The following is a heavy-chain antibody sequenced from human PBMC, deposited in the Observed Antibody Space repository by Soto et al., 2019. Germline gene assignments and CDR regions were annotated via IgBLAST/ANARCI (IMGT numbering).Heavy chain of an antibody. V-gene: IGHV1-8*01. CDR1: GYTFTRYD. Sequence: ASVKGSCKASGYTFTRYDINLVGQGTGQGLEWSGWITPNSGNTGYAQKFQGRVTMTRNTSISTAYMELSSLRSEDTAVYYCARAPTIFGVVINYYYYYYMDVWGKGTTVTVSS. J-gene: IGHJ6*03. CDR3: ARAPTIFGVVINYYYYYYMDV. CDR2: ITPNSGNT. D-gene: IGHD3-3*01.